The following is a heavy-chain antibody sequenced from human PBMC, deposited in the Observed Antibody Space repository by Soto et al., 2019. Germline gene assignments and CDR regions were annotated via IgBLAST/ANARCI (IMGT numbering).Heavy chain of an antibody. V-gene: IGHV4-59*08. CDR1: GGSISSYY. D-gene: IGHD3-10*01. CDR2: IYYSGST. J-gene: IGHJ4*02. CDR3: ARMTGGSGSYYTFDY. Sequence: SETLSLTCTVSGGSISSYYWSWIRQPPGKGLEWIGYIYYSGSTNYNPSLKSRVTISVDTSKNQFSLKLSSVTAADTAVYYCARMTGGSGSYYTFDYWGQGTLVTVSS.